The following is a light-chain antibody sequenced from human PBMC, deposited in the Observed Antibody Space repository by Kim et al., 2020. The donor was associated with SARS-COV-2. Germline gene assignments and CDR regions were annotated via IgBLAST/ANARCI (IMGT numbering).Light chain of an antibody. CDR1: SSTIGGNT. Sequence: GQRVIMSCSGSSSTIGGNTVSCYHVLPGSAPKLLIYNDNQRPSGVIDRFSGSTSGTSASLAISGLQPDVECTYYCAAWDDNMSSYGFGTGTQLTVL. CDR3: AAWDDNMSSYG. V-gene: IGLV1-44*01. J-gene: IGLJ1*01. CDR2: NDN.